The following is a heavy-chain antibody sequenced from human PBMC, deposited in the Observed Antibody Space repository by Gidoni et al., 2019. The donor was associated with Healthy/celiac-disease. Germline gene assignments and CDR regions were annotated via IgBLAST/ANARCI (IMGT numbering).Heavy chain of an antibody. CDR2: IYYSGST. D-gene: IGHD6-19*01. CDR1: GGSLSSSSYY. V-gene: IGHV4-39*01. J-gene: IGHJ4*02. Sequence: QLQLQESGPGLVKPSETLSLTCTVSGGSLSSSSYYWGWIRQPPGKGLEWIGSIYYSGSTYYNPSLKSRVTISVDTSKNQFSLKLSSVTAADTAVYYCARLLCIAVAGTYFDYWGQGTLVTVSS. CDR3: ARLLCIAVAGTYFDY.